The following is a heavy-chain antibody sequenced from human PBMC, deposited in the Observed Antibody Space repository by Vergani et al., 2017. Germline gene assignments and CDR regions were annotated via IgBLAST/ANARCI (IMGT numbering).Heavy chain of an antibody. CDR1: GFTFSSYS. Sequence: EVQLVESGGGLVKPGGSLRLSCAASGFTFSSYSMNWVRQAPGKGLEWVSSISSTSSYIYYADSVKGRFTISRDNAKNSLYLQMNSLRAEDTAVYYCARDSAIVVVPAAPLDYWGQGTLVTVSS. J-gene: IGHJ4*02. D-gene: IGHD2-2*01. V-gene: IGHV3-21*01. CDR3: ARDSAIVVVPAAPLDY. CDR2: ISSTSSYI.